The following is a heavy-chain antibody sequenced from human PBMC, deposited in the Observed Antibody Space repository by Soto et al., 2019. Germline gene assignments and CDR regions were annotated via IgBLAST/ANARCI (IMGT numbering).Heavy chain of an antibody. D-gene: IGHD3-10*01. Sequence: GGSLRLSCAASGFTFSSYGMHWVRQAPGKGLEWVAVISYDGSNKYYADSVKGGITSSRDNSKNTLYLQMKSLRAEDTAVYYCAKDLRGWRFFGELIDYWGQGTLVTVSS. CDR3: AKDLRGWRFFGELIDY. J-gene: IGHJ4*02. V-gene: IGHV3-30*18. CDR2: ISYDGSNK. CDR1: GFTFSSYG.